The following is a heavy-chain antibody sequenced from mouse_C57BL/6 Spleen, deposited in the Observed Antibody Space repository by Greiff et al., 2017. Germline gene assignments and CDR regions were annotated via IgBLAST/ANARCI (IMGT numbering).Heavy chain of an antibody. D-gene: IGHD1-1*02. V-gene: IGHV5-9*01. CDR1: GFTFSSYT. CDR3: ARHGGGNVYWFAY. CDR2: ISGGGGNT. J-gene: IGHJ3*01. Sequence: EVQVVESGGGLVKPGGSLKLPCAASGFTFSSYTMSWVRQTPEKRLEWVATISGGGGNTYYPDSVKGRFTISRDNAKNTLYLQISSLRSEYTALYYCARHGGGNVYWFAYWGQGTLVTVSA.